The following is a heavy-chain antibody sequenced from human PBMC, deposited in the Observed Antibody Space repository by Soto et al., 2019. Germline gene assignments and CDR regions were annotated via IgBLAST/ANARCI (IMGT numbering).Heavy chain of an antibody. V-gene: IGHV3-21*01. CDR1: GFTFSSYS. CDR2: ISSSSRHI. CDR3: ARDPSDLWEPDQYFPH. D-gene: IGHD1-26*01. J-gene: IGHJ1*01. Sequence: EVQLVESGGGLVKPGGSLTLSCAASGFTFSSYSMNWVRQAPGKGLEWVSSISSSSRHIYYADSVKGRFTISRDNAKNSLYLQMNSLRAEDTAMYFCARDPSDLWEPDQYFPHWGQGTLVAVS.